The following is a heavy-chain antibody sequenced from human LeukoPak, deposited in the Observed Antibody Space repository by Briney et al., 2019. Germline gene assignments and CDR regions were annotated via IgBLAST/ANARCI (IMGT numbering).Heavy chain of an antibody. J-gene: IGHJ4*02. Sequence: SETLSLTCTVAGGSISSYYWSWIRQPPGKGLEWIGYIYYSGSTNYNPSLKSRVTISVDTSKNQFSLKLSSVTAAVTAVYYCARHLASWDTAMVHFDYWGQGTLVTVSS. V-gene: IGHV4-59*08. CDR2: IYYSGST. CDR1: GGSISSYY. CDR3: ARHLASWDTAMVHFDY. D-gene: IGHD5-18*01.